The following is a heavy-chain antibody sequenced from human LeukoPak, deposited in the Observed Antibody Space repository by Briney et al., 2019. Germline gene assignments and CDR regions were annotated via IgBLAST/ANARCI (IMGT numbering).Heavy chain of an antibody. V-gene: IGHV1-18*01. CDR1: TSR. Sequence: ASAKVSCKATSRISWVRQAPGQGLEWMGWIGTYEGDTYYAQKFQGRVTVTTDTSTSTVYMELRNLRSDDTAVYYCARDLWNFYDSSGYYRDFDSWGQGTLATVSS. D-gene: IGHD3-22*01. CDR3: ARDLWNFYDSSGYYRDFDS. CDR2: IGTYEGDT. J-gene: IGHJ5*01.